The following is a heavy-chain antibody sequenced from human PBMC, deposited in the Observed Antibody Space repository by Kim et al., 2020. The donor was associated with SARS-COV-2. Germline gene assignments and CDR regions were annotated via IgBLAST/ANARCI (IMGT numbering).Heavy chain of an antibody. CDR2: IDIEGRAG. CDR1: GFNFSSYW. D-gene: IGHD3-9*01. V-gene: IGHV3-74*01. J-gene: IGHJ4*02. Sequence: GGSLRLSCVGSGFNFSSYWMHWVRQGPGKGLVGVSRIDIEGRAGNYVDSEKGRFTISRDNSKNILYLQMNNLRIEDTAVYYCVRGSNDWTGFDYWGRGTLVTVSS. CDR3: VRGSNDWTGFDY.